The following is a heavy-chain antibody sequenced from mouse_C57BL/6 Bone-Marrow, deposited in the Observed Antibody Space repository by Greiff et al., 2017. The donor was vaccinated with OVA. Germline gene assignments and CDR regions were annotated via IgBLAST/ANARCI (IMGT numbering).Heavy chain of an antibody. CDR1: GYTFTDYY. CDR3: ARGDYDYGGFAY. J-gene: IGHJ3*01. CDR2: INPNNGGT. Sequence: EVQLQQSGPELVKPGASVKISCKASGYTFTDYYMNWVKQSHGKSLEWIGDINPNNGGTSYNQKFKGKATLTVDKSSSTDYMELRSLTSEDSAVYYCARGDYDYGGFAYWGQGTLVTVSA. V-gene: IGHV1-26*01. D-gene: IGHD2-4*01.